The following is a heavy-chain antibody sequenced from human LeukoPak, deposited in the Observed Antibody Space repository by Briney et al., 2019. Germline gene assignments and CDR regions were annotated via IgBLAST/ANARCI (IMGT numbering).Heavy chain of an antibody. J-gene: IGHJ4*02. D-gene: IGHD3-3*01. V-gene: IGHV3-21*01. CDR2: ISSSSSYI. CDR1: GFTFSSYS. Sequence: GGSLRLSCAASGFTFSSYSMNWVRQAPGKGLEWVSSISSSSSYIYYADSVKGRFTISRDNAKNSLYLQMSSLRAEDTAVYYCAREMVAYYDFWSGPEGFDYWGQGTLVTVSS. CDR3: AREMVAYYDFWSGPEGFDY.